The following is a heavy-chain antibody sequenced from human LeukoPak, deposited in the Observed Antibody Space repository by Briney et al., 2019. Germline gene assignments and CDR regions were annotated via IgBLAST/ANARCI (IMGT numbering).Heavy chain of an antibody. CDR1: GGSISSVKAY. V-gene: IGHV4-39*07. CDR2: GDYSGGT. CDR3: AREEGEEYSSGWYKRDYFDN. Sequence: SETLSLTCTVSGGSISSVKAYWAWIRQPPGKGLEWIASGDYSGGTYYNPSLESRVTISADMSKNQISLKLRFVTAAETAVYYCAREEGEEYSSGWYKRDYFDNWGQGARVTVSS. J-gene: IGHJ4*02. D-gene: IGHD6-19*01.